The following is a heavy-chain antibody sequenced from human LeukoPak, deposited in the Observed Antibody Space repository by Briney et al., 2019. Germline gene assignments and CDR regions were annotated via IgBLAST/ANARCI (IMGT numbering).Heavy chain of an antibody. CDR3: ARDHDYGDN. J-gene: IGHJ4*02. V-gene: IGHV3-53*01. CDR2: IYSGGWT. CDR1: GFTVSSNY. Sequence: GGSLRLSCAASGFTVSSNYMSWVRQTPGKGLEWVSVIYSGGWTYYADSVKGRFTISRDNSKNTLYLQVNSLRVEDTAVYYCARDHDYGDNWGQGTLVTVSS.